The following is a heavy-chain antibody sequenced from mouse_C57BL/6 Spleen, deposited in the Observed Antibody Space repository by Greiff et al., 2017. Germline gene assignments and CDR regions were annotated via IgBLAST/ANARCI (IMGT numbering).Heavy chain of an antibody. CDR1: GFNIKNTY. D-gene: IGHD1-1*01. J-gene: IGHJ1*03. CDR3: ARSITTVVASYWYFDV. Sequence: VQLKQSVAELVRPGASVKLSCTASGFNIKNTYMHWVKQRPEQGLEWIGRIDPANGNTKYAPKFQGKATITADTSSNTAYLQLSSLTSEDTAIYYCARSITTVVASYWYFDVWGTGTTVTVSS. V-gene: IGHV14-3*01. CDR2: IDPANGNT.